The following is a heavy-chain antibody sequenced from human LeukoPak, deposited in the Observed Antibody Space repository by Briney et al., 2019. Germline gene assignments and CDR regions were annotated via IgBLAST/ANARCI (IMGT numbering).Heavy chain of an antibody. CDR1: GYSISSGYY. Sequence: SETLSLTCAVSGYSISSGYYWGWIRQPPGKGLEWIGSIYHSGSTYYNPSLKSRVTISVDTSKNQFFLKLSSVTAADTAVYYCARGQLRYFDWLLFGGDWFDPWGQGTLVTVSS. CDR2: IYHSGST. CDR3: ARGQLRYFDWLLFGGDWFDP. J-gene: IGHJ5*02. V-gene: IGHV4-38-2*01. D-gene: IGHD3-9*01.